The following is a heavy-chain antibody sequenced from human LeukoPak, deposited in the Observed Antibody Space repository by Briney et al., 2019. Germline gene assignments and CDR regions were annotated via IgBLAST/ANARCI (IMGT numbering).Heavy chain of an antibody. CDR3: ARVPSLRYCSSTSCPYGMDV. CDR1: GFTFSSYD. D-gene: IGHD2-2*01. J-gene: IGHJ6*02. CDR2: IGSAGDT. V-gene: IGHV3-13*04. Sequence: PGGSLRLSCAASGFTFSSYDMHWVRQATGKGLEWVSAIGSAGDTYYPGSVKGRFTISRENAKNSLYLQMNSLRAGDTAVYYCARVPSLRYCSSTSCPYGMDVWGQGTTVTVS.